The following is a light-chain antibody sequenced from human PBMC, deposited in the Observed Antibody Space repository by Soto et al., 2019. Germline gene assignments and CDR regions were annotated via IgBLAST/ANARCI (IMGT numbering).Light chain of an antibody. V-gene: IGKV1-12*01. CDR3: QQANSFPRT. CDR1: QGINSR. J-gene: IGKJ1*01. Sequence: DIPMTQSPSSGAESVGDRVTLTCRASQGINSRLAWYQQKPGEATKLLIYGVSSLQSGVPSRFSGSASGTDFILTIASLQPEDFATYYCQQANSFPRTFGQGTKV. CDR2: GVS.